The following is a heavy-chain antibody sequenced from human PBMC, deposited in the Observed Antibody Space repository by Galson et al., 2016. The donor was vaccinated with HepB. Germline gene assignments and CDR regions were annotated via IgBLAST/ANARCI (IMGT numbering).Heavy chain of an antibody. CDR1: GDSVISGSHH. Sequence: SETLSLTCTVSGDSVISGSHHWSWIRQPPGKTLEWIGYVHSSGTTNYNPSLKSRVTISIDTSKTQFSLKLSSVTAADTAVYYCARAGLGTTWYADWWGQGTLVTVSS. CDR2: VHSSGTT. V-gene: IGHV4-61*01. D-gene: IGHD6-13*01. CDR3: ARAGLGTTWYADW. J-gene: IGHJ4*02.